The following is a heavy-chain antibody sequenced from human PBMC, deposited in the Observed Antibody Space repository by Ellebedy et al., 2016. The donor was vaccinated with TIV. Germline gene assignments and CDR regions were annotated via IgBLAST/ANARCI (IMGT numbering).Heavy chain of an antibody. Sequence: GESLKISCAASGFIFSDYYMSWIRQAPGKGLEWISYISSSGTPIYYADSVKGWFTISRDNSKNTLYLQMNSLRAEDTAVYYCAKDNPHRGVVPTGDFQHWGQGTLVTVSS. CDR3: AKDNPHRGVVPTGDFQH. D-gene: IGHD3-22*01. CDR2: ISSSGTPI. CDR1: GFIFSDYY. J-gene: IGHJ1*01. V-gene: IGHV3-11*01.